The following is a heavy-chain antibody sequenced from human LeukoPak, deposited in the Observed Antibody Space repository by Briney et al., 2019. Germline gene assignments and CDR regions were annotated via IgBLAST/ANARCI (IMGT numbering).Heavy chain of an antibody. D-gene: IGHD1-26*01. Sequence: SETLSLTCTVSGGSISSYYWSWIQQPPGKGLEWIGYIYYSGSTNYNPSLKSRVTISVDTSKNQFSLKLSSVTAADTAVYYCARQTTYMWELAIDYWGQGTLVTVSS. CDR1: GGSISSYY. CDR2: IYYSGST. CDR3: ARQTTYMWELAIDY. V-gene: IGHV4-59*08. J-gene: IGHJ4*02.